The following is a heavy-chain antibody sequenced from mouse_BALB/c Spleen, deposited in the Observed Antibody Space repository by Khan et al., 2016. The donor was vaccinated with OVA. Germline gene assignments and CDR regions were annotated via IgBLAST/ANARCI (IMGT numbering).Heavy chain of an antibody. Sequence: EVKLLESGPGLVKPSQSLSLSCSVTAYSITSGYFWNWIRQFPGNKLEWMGYIRYDGNSNYNPSLKNRISITRDTSRNQFFLKLISVTPEDTAIYFCARGGSSGPAWFAYWGQGTLVTVSA. V-gene: IGHV3-6*02. CDR3: ARGGSSGPAWFAY. J-gene: IGHJ3*01. D-gene: IGHD3-1*01. CDR1: AYSITSGYF. CDR2: IRYDGNS.